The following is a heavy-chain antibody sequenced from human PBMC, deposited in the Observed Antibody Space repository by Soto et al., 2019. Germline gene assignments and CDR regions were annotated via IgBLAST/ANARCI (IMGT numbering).Heavy chain of an antibody. CDR2: IYPGDSDT. V-gene: IGHV5-51*01. J-gene: IGHJ6*02. D-gene: IGHD6-13*01. Sequence: GESLKISCKGSGYSFTSYLIGWVRQMPGKGLEWMGIIYPGDSDTRYSPSFQGQVTISADKSISTAYLQWSSLKASDTAMYYCARCTGTSSSWYSIGYYGMDVWGQGTTVTSP. CDR3: ARCTGTSSSWYSIGYYGMDV. CDR1: GYSFTSYL.